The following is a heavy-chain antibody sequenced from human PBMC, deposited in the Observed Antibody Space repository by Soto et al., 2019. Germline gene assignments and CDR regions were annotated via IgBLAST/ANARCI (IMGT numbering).Heavy chain of an antibody. D-gene: IGHD1-7*01. CDR3: ARDQANNWNYAVDYMDV. CDR1: ELTFSSYG. J-gene: IGHJ6*03. Sequence: VGSLRLSCAASELTFSSYGMNWVRQAPGKGLEWVSYISSSSSTIYYADSVKGRFTISRDNAKNSLYLQMNSLRAEDTAVYYCARDQANNWNYAVDYMDVWGKGTTVTVSS. CDR2: ISSSSSTI. V-gene: IGHV3-48*01.